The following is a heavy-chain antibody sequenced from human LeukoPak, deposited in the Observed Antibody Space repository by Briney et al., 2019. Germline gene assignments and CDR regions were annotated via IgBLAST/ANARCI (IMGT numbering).Heavy chain of an antibody. CDR3: ARAVAGTHWFDP. V-gene: IGHV3-13*01. D-gene: IGHD6-19*01. Sequence: GGSLRLSCAASGFTLSYYDMHWVRQATGKGLEWVSGIDIPGNTYYPDSVKGRFTMSRESAKNSLYLQMNSLRAGDTAVYYCARAVAGTHWFDPWGQGTLVTVSS. CDR2: IDIPGNT. CDR1: GFTLSYYD. J-gene: IGHJ5*02.